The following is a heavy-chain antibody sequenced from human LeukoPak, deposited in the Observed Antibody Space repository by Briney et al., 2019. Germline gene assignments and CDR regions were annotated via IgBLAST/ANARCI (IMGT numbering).Heavy chain of an antibody. D-gene: IGHD2-15*01. CDR3: ARMGRGGGYCSGGSCYEVDY. V-gene: IGHV4-59*08. CDR2: IYYSGST. CDR1: GGSVDGYY. J-gene: IGHJ4*02. Sequence: SETLSLTCTVSGGSVDGYYWTWIRQPPGKGLEWIGYIYYSGSTYYNPSLKSRVTISVDTSKNQFSLKLSSVTAADTAVYYCARMGRGGGYCSGGSCYEVDYWGQGTLVTVSS.